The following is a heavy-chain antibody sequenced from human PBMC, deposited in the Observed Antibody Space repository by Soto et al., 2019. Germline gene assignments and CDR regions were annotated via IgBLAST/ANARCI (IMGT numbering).Heavy chain of an antibody. Sequence: QLQLQESGPGLVKPSETLSLTCTVSGGSVSTNSYSWGWIRQSPGKGLEWIGTIYSSENTYYNPSPLRRVTISVNTSKNDFSLRLSSVTAADTAVYYCARLNGYFVSTNCHGYYGMDVSGQGTTVTVSS. CDR1: GGSVSTNSYS. CDR2: IYSSENT. D-gene: IGHD2-2*03. CDR3: ARLNGYFVSTNCHGYYGMDV. V-gene: IGHV4-39*02. J-gene: IGHJ6*02.